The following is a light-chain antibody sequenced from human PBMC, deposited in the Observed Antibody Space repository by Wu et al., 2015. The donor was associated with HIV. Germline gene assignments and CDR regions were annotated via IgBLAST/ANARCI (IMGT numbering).Light chain of an antibody. CDR3: QQYGSPPL. Sequence: EILLTQSPGTLSLSPGERATLSCRASQSVSSSYLAWYQQKPGQAPRLLIYGASSRATGIPDRFSASGSGTDFTLTISRLEPEDFAVYYCQQYGSPPLFGPGTKVDIK. J-gene: IGKJ3*01. CDR2: GAS. CDR1: QSVSSSY. V-gene: IGKV3-20*01.